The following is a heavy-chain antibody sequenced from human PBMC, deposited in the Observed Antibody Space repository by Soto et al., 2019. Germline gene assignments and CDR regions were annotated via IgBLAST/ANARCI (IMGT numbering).Heavy chain of an antibody. J-gene: IGHJ6*02. D-gene: IGHD6-19*01. CDR2: ISSSGGSS. CDR3: AKDLSAIAVAGTGYYYGLDV. V-gene: IGHV3-23*01. CDR1: GFTFTNYA. Sequence: GGSLRLSCTASGFTFTNYAMNWVRQALGKGLEWVSSISSSGGSSFYADSVKGRFTVSRDNSRNTVFLQMSSLRTDDTAVYYCAKDLSAIAVAGTGYYYGLDVWGQGTTVTVSS.